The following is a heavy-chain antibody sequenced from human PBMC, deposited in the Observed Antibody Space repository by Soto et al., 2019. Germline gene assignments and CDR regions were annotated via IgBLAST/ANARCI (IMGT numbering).Heavy chain of an antibody. CDR3: AREFTHYDIDSPLEY. D-gene: IGHD3-9*01. V-gene: IGHV3-30-3*01. CDR2: ISYDGSNK. J-gene: IGHJ4*02. CDR1: GFTFISYG. Sequence: SLMLSCAASGFTFISYGMRWVRQAPGKGLEWVAVISYDGSNKYYADSVKGRFTISRDNSKNTLYLQMNSLRAEDTAVYYCAREFTHYDIDSPLEYWGQGTMVIVSS.